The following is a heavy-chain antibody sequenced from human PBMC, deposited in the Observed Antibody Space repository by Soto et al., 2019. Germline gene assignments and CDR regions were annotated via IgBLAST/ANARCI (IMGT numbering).Heavy chain of an antibody. CDR1: GFSFSADGVG. D-gene: IGHD2-2*01. CDR2: IYWDDDT. Sequence: QITLKESGPTLVKPTQTLTLTCIFSGFSFSADGVGVGWIRQPPGKALEWLALIYWDDDTRYSPSLKSRLTITKDTSKNQVVLTMTHMDPVDTVTYYCAHAYGGTSWPNDAFDVWGQGTVVTVSS. CDR3: AHAYGGTSWPNDAFDV. V-gene: IGHV2-5*02. J-gene: IGHJ3*01.